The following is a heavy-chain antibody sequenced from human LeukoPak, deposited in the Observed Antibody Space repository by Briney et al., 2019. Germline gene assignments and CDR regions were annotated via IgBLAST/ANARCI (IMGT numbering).Heavy chain of an antibody. V-gene: IGHV1-2*02. Sequence: ASVKVSCKASGYTFTGYYMHWVRQAPGQGLEWMGWINPNSGGTNYAQKFQGRVTMTRDTSISTAYMELSRLRSDDTAVYYCARPRVGYCSGGSCWFDPWGQGTLVTVSS. CDR3: ARPRVGYCSGGSCWFDP. D-gene: IGHD2-15*01. CDR2: INPNSGGT. CDR1: GYTFTGYY. J-gene: IGHJ5*02.